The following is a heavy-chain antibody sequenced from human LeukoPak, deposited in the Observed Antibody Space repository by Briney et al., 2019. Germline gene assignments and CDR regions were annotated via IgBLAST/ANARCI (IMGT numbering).Heavy chain of an antibody. J-gene: IGHJ4*02. CDR1: GYTFTSYG. V-gene: IGHV1-18*01. Sequence: ASVKVSCKASGYTFTSYGISWVRQAPGQGLEWMGWISPYNGDTDYAQKLQGRVTMTTDTSTSIAYMDLGSLRSDDTAVYFCTRWFRAFNYDSSGYSVFDYWGQGTLVTVSS. D-gene: IGHD3-22*01. CDR3: TRWFRAFNYDSSGYSVFDY. CDR2: ISPYNGDT.